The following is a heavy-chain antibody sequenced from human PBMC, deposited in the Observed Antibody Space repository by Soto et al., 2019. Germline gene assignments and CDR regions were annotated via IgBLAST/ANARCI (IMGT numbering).Heavy chain of an antibody. CDR2: IYHGGTT. D-gene: IGHD6-19*01. CDR1: GYSLSSGSY. CDR3: ARVHAMVVAGSTFDY. V-gene: IGHV4-38-2*01. J-gene: IGHJ4*01. Sequence: PSETLSLTCAVSGYSLSSGSYWGWIRQPPGKGPEWIASIYHGGTTFYNPSLKSRVTLSVDTSKNHYSLKLRSVTAADTAVYYCARVHAMVVAGSTFDYWGPGILVTVSS.